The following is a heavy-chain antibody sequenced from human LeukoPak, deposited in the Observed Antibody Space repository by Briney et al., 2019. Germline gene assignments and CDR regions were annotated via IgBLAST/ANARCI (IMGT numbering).Heavy chain of an antibody. CDR3: ATALIAAASVYPMDV. D-gene: IGHD6-13*01. V-gene: IGHV1-24*01. J-gene: IGHJ6*03. CDR1: GYTLTELS. Sequence: ASVKVSCKVSGYTLTELSMHWVRQAPGKGLEGMGGFDPEDGETIYAQKFQGRVTMTEDTSTDTAYMELSSLRSEDTAVYYCATALIAAASVYPMDVWGKGTTVTVSS. CDR2: FDPEDGET.